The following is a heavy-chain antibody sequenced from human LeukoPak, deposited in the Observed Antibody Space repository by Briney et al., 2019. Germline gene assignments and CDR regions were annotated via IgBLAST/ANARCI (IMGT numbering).Heavy chain of an antibody. CDR2: ISYDGSKK. J-gene: IGHJ4*02. D-gene: IGHD3-9*01. CDR3: ISLDYDVMTGSPQG. Sequence: QPGGSLRLSCAASGFTLSNYAVHWVRQAPGKGLEWVAVISYDGSKKYYADSVKGRFTISRDNPKNTVYLQMNSLTTEDTAVYYCISLDYDVMTGSPQGWGQGTLVTVSS. CDR1: GFTLSNYA. V-gene: IGHV3-30-3*01.